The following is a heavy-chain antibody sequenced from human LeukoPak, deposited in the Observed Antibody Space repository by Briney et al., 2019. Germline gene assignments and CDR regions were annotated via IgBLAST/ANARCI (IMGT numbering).Heavy chain of an antibody. D-gene: IGHD3-22*01. CDR1: GFTFSSYW. J-gene: IGHJ4*02. V-gene: IGHV3-74*01. CDR2: ITSDGSST. Sequence: GGSLRLSCAASGFTFSSYWMHWVRQVPGKGLVWVSRITSDGSSTGYVDSVKGRFTISRDNAKNKLYLQMNSLRGEDTAVYYCASSGSGHYYYDYWGQGTLVTVSS. CDR3: ASSGSGHYYYDY.